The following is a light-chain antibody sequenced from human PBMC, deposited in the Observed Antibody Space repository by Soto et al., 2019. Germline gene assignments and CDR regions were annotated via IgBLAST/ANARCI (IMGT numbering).Light chain of an antibody. CDR2: DAS. V-gene: IGKV1-5*01. Sequence: DIQMTQSTSTLSASVGDRVTITCRASQSISSWLAWYQQKPGKAPKLLIYDASSLESGVPSRFSGSGSGTEFTLTISSLQPDDFATYYCQQYNSYPSQLGQGPKV. CDR1: QSISSW. CDR3: QQYNSYPSQ. J-gene: IGKJ1*01.